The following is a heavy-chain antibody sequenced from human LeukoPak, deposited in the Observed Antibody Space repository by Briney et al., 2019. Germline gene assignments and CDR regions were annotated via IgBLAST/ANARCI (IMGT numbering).Heavy chain of an antibody. CDR1: GGSISSSSYY. CDR2: IYYSGST. CDR3: ARGRDSRGYQFMGFDS. Sequence: SETLSLTCTVSGGSISSSSYYWGWIRQPPGKGLEWIGSIYYSGSTYYNPSLKSRVTISVDTSKNQFSLKLSSVTAADTAVYYCARGRDSRGYQFMGFDSWGQGTLVTVSS. D-gene: IGHD3-22*01. V-gene: IGHV4-39*01. J-gene: IGHJ4*02.